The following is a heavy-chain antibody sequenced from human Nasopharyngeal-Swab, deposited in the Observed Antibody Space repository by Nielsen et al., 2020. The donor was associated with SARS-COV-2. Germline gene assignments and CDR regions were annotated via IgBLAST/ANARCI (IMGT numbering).Heavy chain of an antibody. J-gene: IGHJ4*02. D-gene: IGHD2/OR15-2a*01. Sequence: ASVKVSCKASGYTFTSYYLHWVRQAPGQGLDYMGIINPSGGITSYAQKFQGRVTMTRDTSTSTVYMELSSLRSEDTAVYYCARVGSTRDYWGQGTLVTVSS. V-gene: IGHV1-46*01. CDR2: INPSGGIT. CDR3: ARVGSTRDY. CDR1: GYTFTSYY.